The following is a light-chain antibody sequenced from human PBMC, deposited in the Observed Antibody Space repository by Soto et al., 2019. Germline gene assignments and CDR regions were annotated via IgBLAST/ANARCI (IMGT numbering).Light chain of an antibody. Sequence: AIQMTQSPSSLSASVGDRVTITCRASQDIRNELGWYQQKPGKAPKVLSYTASNLQSGVPSRFSGSGSGTDFTLTISSLQPEDSATYYCLQDHNYPRAFGQGTKVEVK. CDR3: LQDHNYPRA. J-gene: IGKJ1*01. CDR2: TAS. V-gene: IGKV1-6*01. CDR1: QDIRNE.